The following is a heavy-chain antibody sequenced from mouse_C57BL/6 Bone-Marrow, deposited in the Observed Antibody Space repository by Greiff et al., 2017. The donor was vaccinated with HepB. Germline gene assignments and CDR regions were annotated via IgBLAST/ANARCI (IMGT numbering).Heavy chain of an antibody. CDR2: FYPGSGSI. J-gene: IGHJ1*03. V-gene: IGHV1-62-2*01. Sequence: QVQLQQSGAELVKPGASVKLSCKASGYTFTEYTIHWVKQRSGQGLEWIGWFYPGSGSIKYNEKFKDKATLTADKSSSTVYMELSRLTSEDSAVYFCARHEDQVTTVVPDWYFDVWGTGTTVTVSS. CDR1: GYTFTEYT. CDR3: ARHEDQVTTVVPDWYFDV. D-gene: IGHD1-1*01.